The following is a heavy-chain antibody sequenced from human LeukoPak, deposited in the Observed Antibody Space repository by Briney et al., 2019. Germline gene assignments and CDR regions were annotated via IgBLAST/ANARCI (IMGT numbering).Heavy chain of an antibody. CDR1: GFTFSDYY. J-gene: IGHJ4*02. CDR2: ISTNGSTI. V-gene: IGHV3-11*01. CDR3: GREARAPRD. Sequence: GGSLRLSCAASGFTFSDYYMTWIRQAPGKGLEWVSYISTNGSTIYADSVKGRFTISRDNAKNSLYLQMNSLRAEDTAVYYCGREARAPRDWGQGALVTVSS.